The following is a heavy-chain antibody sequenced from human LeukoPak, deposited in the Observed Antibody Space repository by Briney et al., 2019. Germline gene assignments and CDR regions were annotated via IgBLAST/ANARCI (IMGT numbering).Heavy chain of an antibody. J-gene: IGHJ2*01. Sequence: SETLSLTCAVYGGSFSGYYWSWIRQPPGKGLEWIGEINHSGSTNYNPSLKSRVTISVDTSKNQFSLKLSSVTAADTAVYYCANRDGYRNRYCYFDLWGRGTLVTVSS. CDR2: INHSGST. CDR3: ANRDGYRNRYCYFDL. V-gene: IGHV4-34*01. CDR1: GGSFSGYY. D-gene: IGHD5-24*01.